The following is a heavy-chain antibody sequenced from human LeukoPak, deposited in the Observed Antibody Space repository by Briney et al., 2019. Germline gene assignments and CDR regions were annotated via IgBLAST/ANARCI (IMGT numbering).Heavy chain of an antibody. J-gene: IGHJ3*02. V-gene: IGHV4-39*01. CDR1: GGSISSSSYY. Sequence: PSETLSLTXTVSGGSISSSSYYWGWIRQPPGKGLEWIGSIYYSGSTYYNPSLKSRVTISVDTSKSQFSLKLSSVTAADTAVYYCARHDKTYYYDSSGYYYIDALDIWGQGTMVTVSS. CDR2: IYYSGST. CDR3: ARHDKTYYYDSSGYYYIDALDI. D-gene: IGHD3-22*01.